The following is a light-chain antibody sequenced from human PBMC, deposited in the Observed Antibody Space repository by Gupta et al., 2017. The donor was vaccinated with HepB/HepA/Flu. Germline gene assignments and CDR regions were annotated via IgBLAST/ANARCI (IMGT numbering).Light chain of an antibody. Sequence: QSVLPQPPSVSGPPGQRGPLSRTGSSSKIGAGSDVHWYQQRAGTAPKLLIYGNSNRPAGVPDRFSGSKAGTSASRAITGLQAEEEADYYCQSYDSSRRVVFGGGTKLTVL. CDR2: GNS. V-gene: IGLV1-40*01. J-gene: IGLJ2*01. CDR1: SSKIGAGSD. CDR3: QSYDSSRRVV.